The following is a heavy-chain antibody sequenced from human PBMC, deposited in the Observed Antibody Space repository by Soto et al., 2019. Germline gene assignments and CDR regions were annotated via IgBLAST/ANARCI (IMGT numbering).Heavy chain of an antibody. CDR1: GFTFSSYS. CDR3: AREGSALTAVTNWYFDL. D-gene: IGHD6-19*01. J-gene: IGHJ2*01. Sequence: GGSLRLSCTASGFTFSSYSMNWVRQDPGKGLEWVSYISSSSSTIYYADSVKGRFTISRDNAKNSLYLQMNSLRAEDTAVYYCAREGSALTAVTNWYFDLWGRGTLVTVSS. V-gene: IGHV3-48*01. CDR2: ISSSSSTI.